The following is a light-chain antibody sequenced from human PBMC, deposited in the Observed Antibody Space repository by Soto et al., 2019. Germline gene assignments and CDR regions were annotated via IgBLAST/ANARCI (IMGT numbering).Light chain of an antibody. J-gene: IGKJ1*01. CDR2: DAS. V-gene: IGKV3-20*01. CDR1: QSVSSSY. CDR3: QQYGSSSWT. Sequence: EILLTQSPGTLSLSPGEGATLSCRSSQSVSSSYLAWYQQKPGQAPRLVIYDASSRATGIPDRFSGSGAGTDFTLTFSRLEPEDFAVYYCQQYGSSSWTFGQGTKVEI.